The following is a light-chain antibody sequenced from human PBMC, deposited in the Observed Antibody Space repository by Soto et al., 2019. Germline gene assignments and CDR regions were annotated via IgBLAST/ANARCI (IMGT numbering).Light chain of an antibody. CDR1: SSNIGSNF. CDR2: RNN. CDR3: AAWDDSLSVVV. V-gene: IGLV1-47*03. J-gene: IGLJ2*01. Sequence: QSVVTQSPSASGTPGQRVTISCSGSSSNIGSNFVYWYQQLPGTAPKLLIYRNNQRPSGVPDRFSGSKSGTSASLAISGLWSEDEADYYCAAWDDSLSVVVFGGGTKLTVL.